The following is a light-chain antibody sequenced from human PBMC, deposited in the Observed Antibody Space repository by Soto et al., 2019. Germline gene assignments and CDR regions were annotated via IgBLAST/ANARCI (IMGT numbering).Light chain of an antibody. V-gene: IGKV3-20*01. CDR1: QSVSNTN. J-gene: IGKJ1*01. Sequence: EIVLTQSPGTLSLSPGERATLSCRASQSVSNTNLVWYQQKRGQAPRLLSYDASSRGTGVPDRFRGSGSGTDFTLTINRLEPEDFEVYFCQHYANSVWTLGQGTKVEIK. CDR2: DAS. CDR3: QHYANSVWT.